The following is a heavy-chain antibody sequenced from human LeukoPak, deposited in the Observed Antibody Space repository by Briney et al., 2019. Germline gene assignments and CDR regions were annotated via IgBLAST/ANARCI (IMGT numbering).Heavy chain of an antibody. V-gene: IGHV1-2*02. D-gene: IGHD1-26*01. J-gene: IGHJ4*02. CDR2: INPNSGGT. CDR1: GYTFTGYY. CDR3: ARAYSGSYSFDH. Sequence: ASVKVSCKASGYTFTGYYMRWVRQAPGQGLEWMGWINPNSGGTNYAQKFQGRVTMTRDTSISTAYMELSRLRSDDTAVYYCARAYSGSYSFDHWGQGTLVIVSS.